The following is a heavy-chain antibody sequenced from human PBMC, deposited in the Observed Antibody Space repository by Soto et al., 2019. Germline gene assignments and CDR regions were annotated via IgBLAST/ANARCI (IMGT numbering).Heavy chain of an antibody. J-gene: IGHJ6*02. CDR1: GFTFGDYA. CDR3: TRGGLWFGELSSYYGMDV. V-gene: IGHV3-49*03. Sequence: SLRLSCTASGFTFGDYAMSWFRQAPGKGLEWVGFIRSKAYGGTTEYAASVKGRFTISRDDSKSIAYLQMNSLKTEDTAVYYCTRGGLWFGELSSYYGMDVWGQGTTVTVSS. CDR2: IRSKAYGGTT. D-gene: IGHD3-10*01.